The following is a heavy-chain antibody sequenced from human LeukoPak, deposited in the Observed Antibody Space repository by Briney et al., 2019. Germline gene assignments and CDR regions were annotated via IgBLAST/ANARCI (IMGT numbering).Heavy chain of an antibody. Sequence: GGSLRLSCAASGFTFSSYSMDWVRQAPGKGLEWVTYITSRSSTIYYADSVKGRFTISRDNAKNSLFLQMNSLRVEDTAVYYCARVSSDNYYDSSGYYYIKAMGAFDIWGQGTMVTVSS. J-gene: IGHJ3*02. V-gene: IGHV3-48*04. CDR3: ARVSSDNYYDSSGYYYIKAMGAFDI. CDR1: GFTFSSYS. CDR2: ITSRSSTI. D-gene: IGHD3-22*01.